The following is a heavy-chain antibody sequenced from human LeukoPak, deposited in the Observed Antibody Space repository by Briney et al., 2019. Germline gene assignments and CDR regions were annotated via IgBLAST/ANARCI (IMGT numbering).Heavy chain of an antibody. CDR1: GGSISSYY. Sequence: SETLSLTCTASGGSISSYYWSWIRQPPGKGLEWIGYIYYSGSTNYNPSLKSRGTISVDTSKNQFSLKLSSVTAADTAVYYCARSGGYDSDWFDPWGQGTLVTVSS. CDR2: IYYSGST. J-gene: IGHJ5*02. V-gene: IGHV4-59*08. D-gene: IGHD5-12*01. CDR3: ARSGGYDSDWFDP.